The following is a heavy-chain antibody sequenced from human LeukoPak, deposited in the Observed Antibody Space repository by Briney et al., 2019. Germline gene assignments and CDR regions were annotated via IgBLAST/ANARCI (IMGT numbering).Heavy chain of an antibody. D-gene: IGHD6-19*01. J-gene: IGHJ6*03. Sequence: ASVKVSCKASGYTFTSYDINWVRQATGQGLEWMGWMNPNSGNTGYAQKFQGRVTMTRNTSISTAYMELRSLRSDDTAVYYCARVSSGWAGHYYYMDVWGKGTTVTVSS. V-gene: IGHV1-8*01. CDR2: MNPNSGNT. CDR3: ARVSSGWAGHYYYMDV. CDR1: GYTFTSYD.